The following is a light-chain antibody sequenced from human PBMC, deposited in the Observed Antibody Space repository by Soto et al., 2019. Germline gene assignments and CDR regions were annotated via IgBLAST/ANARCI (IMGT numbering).Light chain of an antibody. Sequence: DIQMTQSPPTLSASVGDRVTITCRASQSISSWLAWYQQKPGKAPKLLIYDASSLESGVPSRFSGSGSGTEFTLTFSSLQPDDFATYYCQQYNSYSRTFGQGTKVDI. V-gene: IGKV1-5*01. CDR1: QSISSW. J-gene: IGKJ1*01. CDR3: QQYNSYSRT. CDR2: DAS.